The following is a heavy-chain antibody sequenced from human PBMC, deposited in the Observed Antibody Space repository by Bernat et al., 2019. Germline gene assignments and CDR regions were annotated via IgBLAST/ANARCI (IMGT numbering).Heavy chain of an antibody. V-gene: IGHV3-30*18. J-gene: IGHJ3*02. CDR1: GFTFSSYG. CDR3: AKAANYYGSGSYPGPLDAFDI. Sequence: QVQLVESGGGVVQPGRSLRLSCAASGFTFSSYGMHWVRQAPGKGLEWVAVISYDGSNQYYADAVKGRFTISRDNSKNTLYLQMNSLRAEDTAVYYCAKAANYYGSGSYPGPLDAFDIWGQGTMVTVSS. D-gene: IGHD3-10*01. CDR2: ISYDGSNQ.